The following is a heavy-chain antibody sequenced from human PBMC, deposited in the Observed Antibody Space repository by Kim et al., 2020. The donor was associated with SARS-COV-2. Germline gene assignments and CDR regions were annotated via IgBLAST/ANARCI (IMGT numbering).Heavy chain of an antibody. V-gene: IGHV3-15*01. J-gene: IGHJ4*02. D-gene: IGHD3-3*01. CDR2: IKSKTDGGTT. CDR1: GFTFSNAW. Sequence: GGSLRLSCAASGFTFSNAWMSWVRQAPGKGLEWVGRIKSKTDGGTTDYAAPVKGRFTISRDDSKNTLYLQMNSLKTEDTAVYYCTTDSYYDFWSGYYKQIGYWGQGTLVTVSS. CDR3: TTDSYYDFWSGYYKQIGY.